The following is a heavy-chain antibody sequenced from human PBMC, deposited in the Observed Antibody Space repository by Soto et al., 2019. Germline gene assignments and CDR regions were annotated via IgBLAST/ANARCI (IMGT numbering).Heavy chain of an antibody. CDR2: ISSSDNTL. V-gene: IGHV3-48*03. CDR1: GFTFSSYE. J-gene: IGHJ6*02. Sequence: GGSLRLSCAASGFTFSSYEMNWVRQAPGKGLEWVSYISSSDNTLYYADSVKGRFTISRDNAKNSLYLQMNSLRAEDTAVYYCARRPRGVAGYYYYGMDVWGQGTTVTVPS. D-gene: IGHD3-10*01. CDR3: ARRPRGVAGYYYYGMDV.